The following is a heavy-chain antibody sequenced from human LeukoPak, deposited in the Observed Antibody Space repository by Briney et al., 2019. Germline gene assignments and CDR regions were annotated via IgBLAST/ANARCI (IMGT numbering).Heavy chain of an antibody. CDR1: GFTFSSYS. CDR3: ARDVGVVTAGWDAFDI. D-gene: IGHD2-21*02. CDR2: ISSSSSTI. V-gene: IGHV3-48*04. J-gene: IGHJ3*02. Sequence: GGSLRLSCAASGFTFSSYSMNWVRQAPGKGLEWVSYISSSSSTIYYADSVKGRFTISRDNAKNSLYLQMNSLRAEDTAVYYCARDVGVVTAGWDAFDIWGQGTMVTVSS.